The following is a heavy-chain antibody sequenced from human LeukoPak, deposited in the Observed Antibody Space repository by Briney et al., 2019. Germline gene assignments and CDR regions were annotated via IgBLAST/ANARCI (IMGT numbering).Heavy chain of an antibody. V-gene: IGHV4-39*07. CDR2: TYYSGST. CDR1: GGSISSSSYY. J-gene: IGHJ5*02. Sequence: SETLSLTCTVSGGSISSSSYYWGWIRQPPGKGLEWIGSTYYSGSTYYNPSLKSRVTISVDTSKNQFSLKLSSVTAADTAVYYCASQNYSNWFDPWGQGTLVTVS. CDR3: ASQNYSNWFDP. D-gene: IGHD4-11*01.